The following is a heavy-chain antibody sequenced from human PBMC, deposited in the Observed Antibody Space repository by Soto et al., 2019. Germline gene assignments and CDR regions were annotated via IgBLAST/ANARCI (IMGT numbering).Heavy chain of an antibody. CDR3: ARTRKMYYDILTGYYDFDY. Sequence: GGSLRLSCAASGFTFSSYSMNWVRQAPGKGLEWVSYISSSSSTIYYADSVKGRFTISRDNAKNSLYLQMNSLRDEDTAVYYCARTRKMYYDILTGYYDFDYWGQGTLVTVSS. CDR1: GFTFSSYS. D-gene: IGHD3-9*01. CDR2: ISSSSSTI. J-gene: IGHJ4*02. V-gene: IGHV3-48*02.